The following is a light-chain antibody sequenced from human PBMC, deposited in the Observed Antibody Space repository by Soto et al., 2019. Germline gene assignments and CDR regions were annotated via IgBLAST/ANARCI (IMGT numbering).Light chain of an antibody. CDR3: QQRSNWPPT. V-gene: IGKV1-33*01. CDR1: QDITNY. Sequence: IQMTQSPLFLSASVGDRVTITCQASQDITNYLNWYQQKPGKAPKLLIYDASMLESGVPSRFTGSGSGTHFTLTISSLEPEDFAVYYCQQRSNWPPTFGGGTKVEIK. CDR2: DAS. J-gene: IGKJ4*01.